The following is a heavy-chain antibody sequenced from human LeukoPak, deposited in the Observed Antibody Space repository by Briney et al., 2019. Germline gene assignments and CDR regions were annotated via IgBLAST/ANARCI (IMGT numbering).Heavy chain of an antibody. J-gene: IGHJ3*02. CDR3: ARQGRWVSWAFDI. CDR1: GGSISSYY. V-gene: IGHV4-59*08. D-gene: IGHD4-23*01. CDR2: IYYSGST. Sequence: SETLSLTCTVSGGSISSYYWSWIRQPPGKGLEWIGYIYYSGSTNYNPSPTSRVTISVDTSKNQFSLKLSSVTAADTAVYYCARQGRWVSWAFDIWGQGTMVTVSS.